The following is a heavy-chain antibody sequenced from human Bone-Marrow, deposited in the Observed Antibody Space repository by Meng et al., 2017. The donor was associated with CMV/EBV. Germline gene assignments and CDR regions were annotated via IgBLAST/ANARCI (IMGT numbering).Heavy chain of an antibody. J-gene: IGHJ6*02. CDR3: ARGERGYSYGFYYYYGMDV. CDR1: GFTLSYYS. V-gene: IGHV3-21*01. Sequence: GESLKISCAASGFTLSYYSMNWIRQAPGKGLEWVSSISGGSTYIYYVDSVKGRFTISRDNAKNSLHLRMNSLRAEDTAVYYCARGERGYSYGFYYYYGMDVWGQGTTVTVSS. D-gene: IGHD5-18*01. CDR2: ISGGSTYI.